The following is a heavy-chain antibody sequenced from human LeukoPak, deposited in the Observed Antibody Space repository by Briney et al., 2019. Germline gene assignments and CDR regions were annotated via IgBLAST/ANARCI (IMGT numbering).Heavy chain of an antibody. CDR2: INHSGST. V-gene: IGHV4-34*01. Sequence: SSETLSLTCAVYGGSFSGYYWSWIRQPPGKGLEWIGEINHSGSTNYNPSLKSRVTISVDTSKNQFSLKLSSVTAADTAVYYCARRGAAADLPWGQGTLVTVSS. J-gene: IGHJ5*02. CDR3: ARRGAAADLP. CDR1: GGSFSGYY. D-gene: IGHD6-13*01.